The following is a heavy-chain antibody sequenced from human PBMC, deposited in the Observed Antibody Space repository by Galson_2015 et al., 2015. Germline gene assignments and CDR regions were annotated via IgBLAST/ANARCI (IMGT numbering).Heavy chain of an antibody. CDR3: ERVGGDIAARTWGYFDY. V-gene: IGHV3-30-3*01. Sequence: SLRLSCAASGFTFSSYAMHWVRQAPGKGLEWVAVISYDGSNKFYADAVKGRFTISRDNSKNTLYLQMNSLRPEDTAVYYCERVGGDIAARTWGYFDYWGQGTLVTVSS. J-gene: IGHJ4*02. CDR2: ISYDGSNK. CDR1: GFTFSSYA. D-gene: IGHD6-6*01.